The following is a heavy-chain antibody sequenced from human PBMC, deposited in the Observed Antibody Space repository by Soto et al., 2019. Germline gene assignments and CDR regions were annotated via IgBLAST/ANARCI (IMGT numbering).Heavy chain of an antibody. CDR3: ARIGVDVH. CDR1: GYTFTSYG. D-gene: IGHD2-21*02. CDR2: ISVYNDNT. V-gene: IGHV1-18*01. J-gene: IGHJ1*01. Sequence: QVQLVQSGSEIKKHGASVKVSCKAFGYTFTSYGIGWLRQAPGQGLEWMGWISVYNDNTNYAQKFQGRVTMTTETSSSTAYMELRSLKSDDTAVYYCARIGVDVHWGQGTLVTVSS.